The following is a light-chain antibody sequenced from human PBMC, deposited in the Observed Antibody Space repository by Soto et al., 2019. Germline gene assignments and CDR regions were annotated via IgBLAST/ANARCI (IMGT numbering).Light chain of an antibody. V-gene: IGLV2-14*03. CDR1: SSDVGAYNY. J-gene: IGLJ1*01. CDR3: QSYASSLSANFV. CDR2: GNN. Sequence: QSVLTQPASVSGSPGQSITISCTGTSSDVGAYNYVSWYQQYPGKAPKLLIYGNNNRPSGVPDRFSGSKSGTSASLAITGLRADDEADYYCQSYASSLSANFVFGTGTKVTVL.